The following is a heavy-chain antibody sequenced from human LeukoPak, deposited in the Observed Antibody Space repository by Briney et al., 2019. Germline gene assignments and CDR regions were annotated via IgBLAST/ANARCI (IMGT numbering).Heavy chain of an antibody. Sequence: ASVKVSCKASGHTFSGYAMHWVRQAPGQRLEWMGWINAGDGDTSYSRKFQGRLTVTRDTSASTAYMELSSLNSEDTAVYYCARLISGDGGFDSWGQGTLVTVSS. D-gene: IGHD3-16*01. CDR1: GHTFSGYA. CDR2: INAGDGDT. CDR3: ARLISGDGGFDS. V-gene: IGHV1-3*01. J-gene: IGHJ4*02.